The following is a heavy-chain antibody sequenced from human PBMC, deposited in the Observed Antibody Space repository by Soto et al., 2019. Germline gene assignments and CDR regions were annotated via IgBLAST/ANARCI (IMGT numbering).Heavy chain of an antibody. V-gene: IGHV3-53*01. CDR3: AKDGRGSGSHYNSFGY. J-gene: IGHJ4*02. CDR2: IYSTGTT. D-gene: IGHD3-10*01. CDR1: GFTVGNNY. Sequence: EVQLVESGGGLIQPGGSLKLSCAASGFTVGNNYMSWVRQAPGKGLEWVSLIYSTGTTKYADSVKGRFTVSRDNAKNTLYLPMNSLRAEDTAVYYWAKDGRGSGSHYNSFGYWGQGTLVTVSS.